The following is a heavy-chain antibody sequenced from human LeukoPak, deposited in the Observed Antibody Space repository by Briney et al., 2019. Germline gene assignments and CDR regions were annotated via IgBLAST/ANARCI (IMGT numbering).Heavy chain of an antibody. J-gene: IGHJ4*02. Sequence: PSETLSLTCAVYSGSFSGYYWSWIRQPPGKGLEWIGGINDSGSVNCNPSLKNRVTLSVDTSKNQFSLRLSSVAAADTAVYYCARRLVDSGASQVSDDWGQGTLVTVSS. CDR3: ARRLVDSGASQVSDD. CDR2: INDSGSV. D-gene: IGHD2-15*01. V-gene: IGHV4-34*01. CDR1: SGSFSGYY.